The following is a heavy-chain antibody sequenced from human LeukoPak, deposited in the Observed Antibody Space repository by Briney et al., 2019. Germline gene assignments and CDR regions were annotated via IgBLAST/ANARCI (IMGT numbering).Heavy chain of an antibody. CDR2: INHSGST. J-gene: IGHJ4*02. Sequence: SETLCLTCAVYGGSFSGYYWSWIRQPPGKGLEWIGEINHSGSTNYNPSLKSRVTISVDTSKNQFSLKLSSVTAADTAVYYCARSGSRPFDYWGQGTLVTVSS. CDR3: ARSGSRPFDY. V-gene: IGHV4-34*01. D-gene: IGHD1-1*01. CDR1: GGSFSGYY.